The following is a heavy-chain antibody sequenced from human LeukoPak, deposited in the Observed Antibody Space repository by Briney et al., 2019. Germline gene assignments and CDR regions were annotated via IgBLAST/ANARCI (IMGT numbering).Heavy chain of an antibody. Sequence: SETLSLTCAVHGGSFSGYYWSWIRQPPGKGLEWIGEINHSGSTNYNPSLKSRVTISVDTSKNQFSLKLSSVTAADTAVYYCARGSATGSYYYYMDVWGKGTTVTVSS. D-gene: IGHD3-10*01. J-gene: IGHJ6*03. V-gene: IGHV4-34*01. CDR3: ARGSATGSYYYYMDV. CDR2: INHSGST. CDR1: GGSFSGYY.